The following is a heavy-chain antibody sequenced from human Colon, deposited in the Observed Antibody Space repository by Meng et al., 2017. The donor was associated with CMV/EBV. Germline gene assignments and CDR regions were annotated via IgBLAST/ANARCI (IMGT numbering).Heavy chain of an antibody. CDR1: GFTFSSYW. CDR2: INSDGSST. CDR3: ARDLAPFYGMDV. J-gene: IGHJ6*04. V-gene: IGHV3-74*01. Sequence: GESLKISCAASGFTFSSYWMHWVRQAPGKGLVWVSRINSDGSSTSYADSVKGRFTISRDNAKNTLYLQMNSLRAEDTAVYYCARDLAPFYGMDVWGKGTTVTVSS.